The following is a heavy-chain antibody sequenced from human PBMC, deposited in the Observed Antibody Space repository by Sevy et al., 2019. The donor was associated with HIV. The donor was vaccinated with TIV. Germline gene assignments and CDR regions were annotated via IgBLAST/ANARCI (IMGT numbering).Heavy chain of an antibody. CDR2: IYWDDVK. CDR3: ARGWPFDY. D-gene: IGHD3-22*01. CDR1: GFSLSASGVA. V-gene: IGHV2-5*02. J-gene: IGHJ4*02. Sequence: SGPTLVKPPQTLTLTCTFSGFSLSASGVAVGWIRQPPGKALEWLALIYWDDVKRYSPSLKSRLTISKDTSKNQVVLTMTNLDPVDTATYYCARGWPFDYWGQGTLVTVSS.